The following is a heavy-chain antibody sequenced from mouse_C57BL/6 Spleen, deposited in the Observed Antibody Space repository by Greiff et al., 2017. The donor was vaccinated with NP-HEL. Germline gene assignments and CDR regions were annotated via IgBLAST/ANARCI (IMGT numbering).Heavy chain of an antibody. D-gene: IGHD1-1*01. CDR2: INPNNGGT. Sequence: VQLQQSGPELVKPGASVKMSCKASGYTFTDYNMHWVKQSHGKSLEWIGYINPNNGGTSYNQKFKGKATLTVNKSSSTAYMELRSLTSEDSAVYYCAPVVATDWFAYWGQGTLVTVSA. CDR3: APVVATDWFAY. V-gene: IGHV1-22*01. CDR1: GYTFTDYN. J-gene: IGHJ3*01.